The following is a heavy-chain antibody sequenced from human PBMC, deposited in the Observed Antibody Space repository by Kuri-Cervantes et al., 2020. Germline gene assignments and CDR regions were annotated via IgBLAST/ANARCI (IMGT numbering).Heavy chain of an antibody. CDR1: GYTFTSYD. CDR3: ARERGRGGEYSQH. D-gene: IGHD3-16*01. CDR2: MNPNSGGT. V-gene: IGHV1-2*02. Sequence: ASVKVSCKASGYTFTSYDSNWVRQATGQGLEWMGWMNPNSGGTNYAQKFQGRVTMTRDTSISTAYMELSRLRSDDTAVYYCARERGRGGEYSQHWGQGTLVTVSS. J-gene: IGHJ1*01.